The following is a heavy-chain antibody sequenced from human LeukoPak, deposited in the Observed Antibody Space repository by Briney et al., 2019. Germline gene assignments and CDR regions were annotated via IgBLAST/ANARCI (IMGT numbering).Heavy chain of an antibody. CDR3: ARQSRRAAAGSGVDY. CDR1: GYSFTSYW. J-gene: IGHJ4*02. V-gene: IGHV5-51*01. Sequence: KVSCKASGYSFTSYWIGWVRQMPGKGLEWMGIIYPGDSDTRYSPSFQGQVTISADKSISTAYLQWSSLKASDTAMYYCARQSRRAAAGSGVDYWGQGTLVTVSS. CDR2: IYPGDSDT. D-gene: IGHD6-13*01.